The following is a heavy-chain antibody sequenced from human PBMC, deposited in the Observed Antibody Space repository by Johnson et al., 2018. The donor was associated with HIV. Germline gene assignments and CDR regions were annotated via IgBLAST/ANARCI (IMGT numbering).Heavy chain of an antibody. CDR1: GLTFSNYA. D-gene: IGHD5-24*01. Sequence: VQLVESGGGLVQPGGSLRLSCAASGLTFSNYAMSWVRQGPGKGLEWVSAIGASGGRTFYADSVKGRFTISRDNSKNTLYLQMNSLRAGDTAVYYCARSPVWLRGFDIWGQGTMVTVSS. J-gene: IGHJ3*02. V-gene: IGHV3-23*04. CDR3: ARSPVWLRGFDI. CDR2: IGASGGRT.